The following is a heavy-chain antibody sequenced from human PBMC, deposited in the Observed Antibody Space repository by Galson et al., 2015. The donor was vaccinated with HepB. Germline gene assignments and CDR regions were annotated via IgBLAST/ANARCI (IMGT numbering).Heavy chain of an antibody. CDR2: MNPYTDNT. V-gene: IGHV1-8*01. D-gene: IGHD3-9*01. Sequence: ASVKVSCKAYGYTFTSYEVNWVRQATGQGLEWMGWMNPYTDNTAYAQNFQGRITMTGDTSIDKAYMTLSSLTSEDTAIYYCARGRRGQGNTYFFDYWGQGTLVTVSA. CDR1: GYTFTSYE. J-gene: IGHJ4*02. CDR3: ARGRRGQGNTYFFDY.